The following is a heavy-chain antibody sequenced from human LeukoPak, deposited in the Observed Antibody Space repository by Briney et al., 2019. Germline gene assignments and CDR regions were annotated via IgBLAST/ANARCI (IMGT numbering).Heavy chain of an antibody. V-gene: IGHV4-4*07. J-gene: IGHJ4*02. D-gene: IGHD3-22*01. CDR1: GGSISSYY. CDR3: ARDYYDSSGYYFHFDS. Sequence: PSETLSLTCTVSGGSISSYYWSWIRQPAGKGLEWIGRIYTSGSTNYNPSLKSRVTMSVDTSKNQFSLNLSSVTAADTAVYYCARDYYDSSGYYFHFDSWGQGTLVTVSS. CDR2: IYTSGST.